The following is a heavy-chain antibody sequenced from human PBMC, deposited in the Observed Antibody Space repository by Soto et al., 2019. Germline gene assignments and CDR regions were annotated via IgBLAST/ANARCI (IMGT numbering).Heavy chain of an antibody. V-gene: IGHV4-31*08. J-gene: IGHJ6*03. CDR1: GGSTSSVGCY. D-gene: IGHD3-3*01. CDR3: RYYDFWSGSHYYYYYMDV. CDR2: MYYSGTT. Sequence: PSETLSLTCTVSGGSTSSVGCYWHWIRQHPGKGLEWIGYMYYSGTTFYSPSLKSRVTISVDTSKNQFSLKLSSVTAADTAVYYCRYYDFWSGSHYYYYYMDVWGKGTTVTVSS.